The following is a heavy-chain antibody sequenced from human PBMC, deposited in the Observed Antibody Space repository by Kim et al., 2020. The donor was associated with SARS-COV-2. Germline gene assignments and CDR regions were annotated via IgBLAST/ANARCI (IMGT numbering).Heavy chain of an antibody. CDR1: GYTFTNYY. D-gene: IGHD5-18*01. CDR2: INPSGDNS. V-gene: IGHV1-46*01. CDR3: CRAGGRYSPLGY. J-gene: IGHJ4*02. Sequence: ASVKVSCKASGYTFTNYYMHWVRQAPGQGLEWMGIINPSGDNSSYTQKLQGRVTMTRDTSTSTVYMELRSPKSEDTAVYYCCRAGGRYSPLGYWGQGTLV.